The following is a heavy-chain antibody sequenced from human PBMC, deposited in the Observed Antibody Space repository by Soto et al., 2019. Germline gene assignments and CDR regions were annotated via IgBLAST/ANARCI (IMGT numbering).Heavy chain of an antibody. J-gene: IGHJ4*02. Sequence: EVQVVESGGGLVKPGGSLKLSCAASGFTFSSYSMNWVRQAPGKGLEWVSSITTGSSHIYYADSVKGRFTISRDDAKNSRHLQLNSLRAEDTAVYSCARGPVDFWSGYYSDYWGQGTMVTVSS. CDR2: ITTGSSHI. CDR1: GFTFSSYS. D-gene: IGHD3-3*01. V-gene: IGHV3-21*06. CDR3: ARGPVDFWSGYYSDY.